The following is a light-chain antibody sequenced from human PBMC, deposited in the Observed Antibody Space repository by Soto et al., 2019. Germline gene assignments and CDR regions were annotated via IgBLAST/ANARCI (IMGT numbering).Light chain of an antibody. Sequence: EIVLTQSTGTLSLSPVERATLSSRASQGVSSEYLARYQHRPGQAPRRLIYGAFRRGKGVPDRSSGGGGGAEVFTLIIRRVQADVVVFYCRHYGSSPPFTFGGGTKVDIK. CDR2: GAF. CDR1: QGVSSEY. V-gene: IGKV3-20*01. CDR3: RHYGSSPPFT. J-gene: IGKJ4*01.